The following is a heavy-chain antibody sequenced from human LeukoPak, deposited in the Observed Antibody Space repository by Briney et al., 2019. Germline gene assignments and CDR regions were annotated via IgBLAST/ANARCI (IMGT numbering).Heavy chain of an antibody. CDR1: GGSISNYY. D-gene: IGHD2-15*01. CDR3: ARHECGGSCYPEDY. V-gene: IGHV4-59*08. CDR2: IYYTGNT. J-gene: IGHJ4*02. Sequence: SETLSLTCTVSGGSISNYYWSWIRQSPGKGLEWIGYIYYTGNTNYNPSLESRVIISVDASKNQFSLKLSSVTAADTAVYYCARHECGGSCYPEDYWGQGTLVTVSS.